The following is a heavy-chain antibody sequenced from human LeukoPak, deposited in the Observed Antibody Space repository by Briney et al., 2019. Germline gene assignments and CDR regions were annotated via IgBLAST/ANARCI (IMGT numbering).Heavy chain of an antibody. CDR1: GYTFTGYY. Sequence: ASVKVSRKASGYTFTGYYMHWVRQAPGQGLEWMGWIKPNSGATNFAQKFQGRVTMTRDTSISTAYMEMTTLRSDDTALYYCARGSSITNGKFPNDYWGQGTLVSVSS. CDR2: IKPNSGAT. CDR3: ARGSSITNGKFPNDY. V-gene: IGHV1-2*02. D-gene: IGHD2-2*01. J-gene: IGHJ4*02.